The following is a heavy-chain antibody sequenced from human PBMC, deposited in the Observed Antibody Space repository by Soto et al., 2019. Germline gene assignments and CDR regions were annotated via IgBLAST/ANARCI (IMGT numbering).Heavy chain of an antibody. CDR3: ASGYCSGGSCYPAY. CDR2: IASGDRT. CDR1: GFTVSRNY. V-gene: IGHV3-66*01. D-gene: IGHD2-15*01. J-gene: IGHJ4*02. Sequence: GGSLRLSCAASGFTVSRNYMTWVRQAPGEGPEWVSTIASGDRTYYGDSVKGRFTISRDNSKNTLYLQMNSLRADDTAVYYCASGYCSGGSCYPAYWGQGTLVTVSS.